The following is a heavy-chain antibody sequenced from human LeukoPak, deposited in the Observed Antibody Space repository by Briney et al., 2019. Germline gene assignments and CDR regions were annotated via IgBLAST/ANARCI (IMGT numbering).Heavy chain of an antibody. V-gene: IGHV3-11*01. CDR1: GFTFSDYY. CDR3: ARDLLERTTAPGY. Sequence: GGSLRLSCAASGFTFSDYYMSWFRQAPGKGLEWVSYIGNSASTKYYADSVKGRFTISRDNAKNSLYLQMNSLRAEDTAVYYCARDLLERTTAPGYWGQGTLVTVSS. CDR2: IGNSASTK. J-gene: IGHJ4*02. D-gene: IGHD1-1*01.